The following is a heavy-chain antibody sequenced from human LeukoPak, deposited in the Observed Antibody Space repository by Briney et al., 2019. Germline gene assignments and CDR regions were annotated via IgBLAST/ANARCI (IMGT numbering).Heavy chain of an antibody. V-gene: IGHV4-4*02. CDR1: GDSINSLDL. CDR2: INHSGST. J-gene: IGHJ4*02. Sequence: SETLSLTCTVSGDSINSLDLWSWVRQPPGKGLEWIGEINHSGSTNYNPSLKSRVTISVDTSKNQFSLKLSSVTAADTAVYYCARGPYCSSTSCYWPFDYWGQGTLVTVSS. D-gene: IGHD2-2*01. CDR3: ARGPYCSSTSCYWPFDY.